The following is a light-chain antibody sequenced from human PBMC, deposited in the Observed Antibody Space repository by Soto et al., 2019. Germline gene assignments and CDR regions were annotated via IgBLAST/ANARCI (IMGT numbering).Light chain of an antibody. J-gene: IGKJ2*01. CDR2: AAS. Sequence: DIPMTQSPSSLSASVGDRVTITCRASQSISSYLNWYQQKPGKAPKLLIYAASSLQSGVPSRFSSSGSGTDFTLTISSLQPEDFATYYCQQSYSTLMYTFGQGTKLEIK. CDR3: QQSYSTLMYT. CDR1: QSISSY. V-gene: IGKV1-39*01.